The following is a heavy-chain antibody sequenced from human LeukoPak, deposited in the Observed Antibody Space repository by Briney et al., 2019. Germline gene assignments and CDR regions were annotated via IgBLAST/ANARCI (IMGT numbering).Heavy chain of an antibody. Sequence: PGGSLRLSCAASGFTVNRYWMHWVRQAPGKGLVWVSRINSDGSSTSYADSVKGRFTISRDNSKNTLYLQMNSLRAEDTAVYYCAKTLRGRTVTTPLGGNVRPGFYFDYWGQGTLVTVSS. CDR1: GFTVNRYW. D-gene: IGHD4-17*01. CDR3: AKTLRGRTVTTPLGGNVRPGFYFDY. CDR2: INSDGSST. J-gene: IGHJ4*02. V-gene: IGHV3-74*01.